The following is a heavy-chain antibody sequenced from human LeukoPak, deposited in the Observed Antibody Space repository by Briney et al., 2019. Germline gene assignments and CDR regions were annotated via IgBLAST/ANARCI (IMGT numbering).Heavy chain of an antibody. CDR1: GFTFTSSA. J-gene: IGHJ5*02. CDR2: IVVGSGNT. CDR3: AADRRGYCDGDCFSA. V-gene: IGHV1-58*02. Sequence: SVKVSCKASGFTFTSSAMQWVRQARGQRLEWIGWIVVGSGNTNYARKFQERVTITRDMSTSTAYMELSSLRPEDTAVYYCAADRRGYCDGDCFSAWGQGTLVAVSS. D-gene: IGHD2-21*02.